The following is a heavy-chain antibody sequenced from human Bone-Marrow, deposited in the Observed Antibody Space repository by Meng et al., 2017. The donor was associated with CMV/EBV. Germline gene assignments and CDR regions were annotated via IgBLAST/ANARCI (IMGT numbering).Heavy chain of an antibody. Sequence: GGSLRLSCAASGFTFDDYGMSWVRQAQGKGLEWVSGINWNGGSTGYADSVKGRFTISRDNAKNSLYLQMNSLRAEDTALYHCARGSDNNYVYYYYGMDVCGQGTTVTVSS. CDR3: ARGSDNNYVYYYYGMDV. J-gene: IGHJ6*02. V-gene: IGHV3-20*01. CDR2: INWNGGST. CDR1: GFTFDDYG. D-gene: IGHD3-16*01.